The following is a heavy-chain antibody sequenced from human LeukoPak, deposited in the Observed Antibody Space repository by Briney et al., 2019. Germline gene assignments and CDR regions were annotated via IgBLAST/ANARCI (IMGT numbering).Heavy chain of an antibody. CDR3: ARVRGSSGSYEYYHYMDV. D-gene: IGHD1-26*01. CDR1: GGSFSGYY. Sequence: SETLSLTCAVYGGSFSGYYWSWIRQPPGKGLEWIGEINHSGSTNYNPSLKSRVTISVDTPKKQFSLKLSSVTAADTAVYYCARVRGSSGSYEYYHYMDVWGKGTTVTISS. J-gene: IGHJ6*03. CDR2: INHSGST. V-gene: IGHV4-34*01.